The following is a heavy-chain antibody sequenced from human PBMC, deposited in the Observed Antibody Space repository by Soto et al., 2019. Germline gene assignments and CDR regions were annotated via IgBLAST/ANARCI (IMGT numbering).Heavy chain of an antibody. CDR3: ARSITMIVVVITTNALDI. Sequence: SETLSLTCPVSGYSISSGYYWGWIRQHPGKGMEWIGSIYHSGSTYYNPSLKSRVTISVDTSTNQFSRKLSSVTAADTAVYYCARSITMIVVVITTNALDIWGQGTMVNV. V-gene: IGHV4-38-2*01. CDR1: GYSISSGYY. CDR2: IYHSGST. J-gene: IGHJ3*02. D-gene: IGHD3-22*01.